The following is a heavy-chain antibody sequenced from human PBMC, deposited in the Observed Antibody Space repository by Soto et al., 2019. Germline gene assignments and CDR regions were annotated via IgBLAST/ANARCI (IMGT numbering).Heavy chain of an antibody. J-gene: IGHJ5*02. CDR2: IDPSDSQT. V-gene: IGHV5-10-1*01. CDR3: AKDLPGSGWAFDR. CDR1: GYSFAGYW. D-gene: IGHD6-19*01. Sequence: GASLKISCKGSGYSFAGYWITWVRQKPGKGLEWMGRIDPSDSQTYYSPSFRGHVTISVTKSITTVFLQWSSLRVEDTGVYYCAKDLPGSGWAFDRWGQGTVVTVPQ.